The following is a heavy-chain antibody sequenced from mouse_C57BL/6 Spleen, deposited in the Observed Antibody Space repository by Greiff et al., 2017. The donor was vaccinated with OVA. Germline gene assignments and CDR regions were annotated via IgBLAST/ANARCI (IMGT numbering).Heavy chain of an antibody. V-gene: IGHV1-42*01. Sequence: EVQLLQSGPELVKPGASVKISCKASGYSFTGYYMNWVKQSPEKSLEWIGEITPSTGGTTYNQQFKAKATLTVDKSSSTAYMQLKSLTSEDSAVYYCSSCYGSSYAMDCWGHRTSVTVAS. J-gene: IGHJ4*01. CDR1: GYSFTGYY. D-gene: IGHD1-1*01. CDR3: SSCYGSSYAMDC. CDR2: ITPSTGGT.